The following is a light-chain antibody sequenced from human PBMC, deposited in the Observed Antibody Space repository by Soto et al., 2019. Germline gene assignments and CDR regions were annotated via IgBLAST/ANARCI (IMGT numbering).Light chain of an antibody. CDR3: QQYGSSLLYT. CDR1: QSVSSSY. J-gene: IGKJ2*01. V-gene: IGKV3-20*01. Sequence: EIVLTQSPGTLSLSPGERATLSCRASQSVSSSYLAWYQQKPGQAPRLLIYGASSRATGNPDRFSGSGSGTDFPLTISRLEPEDFEVYYCQQYGSSLLYTFGQGTKLEIK. CDR2: GAS.